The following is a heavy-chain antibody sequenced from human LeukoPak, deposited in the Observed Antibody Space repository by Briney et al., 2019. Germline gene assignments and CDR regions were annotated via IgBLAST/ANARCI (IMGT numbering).Heavy chain of an antibody. CDR2: INPSGGST. CDR1: GYTFTSYY. V-gene: IGHV1-46*01. D-gene: IGHD2-2*01. J-gene: IGHJ3*02. Sequence: ASVKVSCKASGYTFTSYYMHWVRQAPGQGLEWMGIINPSGGSTSYAQKFQGRVTMTRDTSTSTAYMELRSLRSDDTAVYYCARVVPPRYCSSTSCFRNAFDIWGQGTMVTVSS. CDR3: ARVVPPRYCSSTSCFRNAFDI.